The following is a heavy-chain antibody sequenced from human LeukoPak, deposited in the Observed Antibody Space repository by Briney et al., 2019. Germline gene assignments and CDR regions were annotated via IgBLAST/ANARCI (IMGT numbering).Heavy chain of an antibody. J-gene: IGHJ4*02. CDR1: GFSFSRNW. Sequence: HPGGCLRLSCVVSGFSFSRNWMTWVRQAPGKGMWWVANIVKDGSEKDHVDSVKGRFTISRATDKNSMSRQMNKLRAEEPTGQYCARLYGYYFGSRSFHEDDWGQGTLVTVS. D-gene: IGHD3-10*01. V-gene: IGHV3-7*02. CDR2: IVKDGSEK. CDR3: ARLYGYYFGSRSFHEDD.